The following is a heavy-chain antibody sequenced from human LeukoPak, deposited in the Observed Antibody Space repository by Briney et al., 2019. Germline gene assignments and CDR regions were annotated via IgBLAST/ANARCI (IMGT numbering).Heavy chain of an antibody. CDR3: AKDQSTPYYYYYYMDV. CDR1: GFTFSIYA. J-gene: IGHJ6*03. Sequence: GGSLRLSCAASGFTFSIYAMSWVRQAPGKGLEWVSGISGSGGSTYYADSVKGRFTISRDISKNTLYPQMNSLRAEDTAVYYCAKDQSTPYYYYYYMDVWGKGTTVTVSS. CDR2: ISGSGGST. V-gene: IGHV3-23*01.